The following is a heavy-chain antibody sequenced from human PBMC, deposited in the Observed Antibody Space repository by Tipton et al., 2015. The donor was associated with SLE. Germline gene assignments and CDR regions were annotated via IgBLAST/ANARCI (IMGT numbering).Heavy chain of an antibody. J-gene: IGHJ4*02. CDR3: ARVDTAMVFPFGGYYLDY. V-gene: IGHV4-38-2*02. CDR2: IYHSDSI. Sequence: LRLSCTVSGYSLTSGYYWGWIRQPPGKGLEWIGRIYHSDSINHNPSLKSRVTISVDTSKNQFSLRLSSVTAADTAVYYCARVDTAMVFPFGGYYLDYWGQGILVTVSS. D-gene: IGHD5-18*01. CDR1: GYSLTSGYY.